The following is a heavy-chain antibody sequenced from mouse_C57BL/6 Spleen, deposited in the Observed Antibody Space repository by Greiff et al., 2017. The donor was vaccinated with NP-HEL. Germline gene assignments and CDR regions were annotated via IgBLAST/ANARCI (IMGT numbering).Heavy chain of an antibody. Sequence: QVQLKESGAELVRPGASVTLSCKASGYTFTDYEMHWVKQTPVHGLEWIGAIDPETGGTAYNQKFKGKAILTADKSSSTAYMELNSLTSEDSAVYYCARGGTTVRYFDVWGTGTTVTVSS. J-gene: IGHJ1*03. CDR3: ARGGTTVRYFDV. CDR2: IDPETGGT. V-gene: IGHV1-15*01. D-gene: IGHD1-1*01. CDR1: GYTFTDYE.